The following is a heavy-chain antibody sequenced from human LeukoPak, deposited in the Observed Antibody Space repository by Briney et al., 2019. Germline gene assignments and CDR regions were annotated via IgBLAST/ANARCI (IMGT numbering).Heavy chain of an antibody. CDR1: GVSISTPY. J-gene: IGHJ6*01. Sequence: SETVSLSCAVSGVSISTPYWSWIRQPPGKGLEWIAYIHHTGNTTHKPSLKSRVTTSVGTSKCQFYLKLCSVTAADTAVYFCARASGDNAFDRWG. V-gene: IGHV4-59*11. CDR2: IHHTGNT. CDR3: ARASGDNAFDR. D-gene: IGHD3-9*01.